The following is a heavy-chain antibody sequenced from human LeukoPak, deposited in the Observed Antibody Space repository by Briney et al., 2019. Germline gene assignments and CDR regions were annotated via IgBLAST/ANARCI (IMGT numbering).Heavy chain of an antibody. CDR1: GFMFSNYA. D-gene: IGHD5-24*01. V-gene: IGHV3-23*01. J-gene: IGHJ4*02. CDR2: VKTSAGDT. Sequence: GGSLRLSCAASGFMFSNYAMSWVRQAPGRGLEWVSAVKTSAGDTYYADSVKGRFTISRDNSKSTVYLRMNSLRAEDTALYYCAKGQMATILGFDSWGQGALVTVSS. CDR3: AKGQMATILGFDS.